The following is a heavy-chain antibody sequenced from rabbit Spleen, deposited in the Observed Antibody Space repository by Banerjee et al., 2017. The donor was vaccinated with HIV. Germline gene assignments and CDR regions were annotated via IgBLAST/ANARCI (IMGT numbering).Heavy chain of an antibody. J-gene: IGHJ6*01. Sequence: QLKESGGGLVQPGGSLKLSCKASGFDFSSYYMSWVRQAPGKGLEWIGYIDPVFGSTYYASWVNGRFTVSSHNAQNTLHLQLNSLTAADTATYFCARRGSAYGYAYGLWGPGTLVTVS. D-gene: IGHD6-1*01. CDR1: GFDFSSYY. CDR3: ARRGSAYGYAYGL. V-gene: IGHV1S7*01. CDR2: IDPVFGST.